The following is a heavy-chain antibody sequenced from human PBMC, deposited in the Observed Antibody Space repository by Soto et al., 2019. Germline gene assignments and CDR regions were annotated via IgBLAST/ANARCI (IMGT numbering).Heavy chain of an antibody. D-gene: IGHD3-22*01. Sequence: GGSLRLSCAASGFTFSDHYMDWVRQAPGKGLEWVGRTRNKTNSYTTEYAASVKGRFTISRDDSKNSLYLQMNSLRAEDTAVYYCARDDDSSGYYFAFDIWGQGTMVTVSS. V-gene: IGHV3-72*01. CDR2: TRNKTNSYTT. J-gene: IGHJ3*02. CDR1: GFTFSDHY. CDR3: ARDDDSSGYYFAFDI.